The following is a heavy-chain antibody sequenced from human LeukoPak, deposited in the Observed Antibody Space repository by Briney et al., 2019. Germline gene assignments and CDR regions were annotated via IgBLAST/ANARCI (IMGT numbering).Heavy chain of an antibody. V-gene: IGHV4-34*01. Sequence: PSETLSLTCAVYGGSFSGYYWSWIRQPPGKGLEWIGEINHSGSTNYNPSLKSRVTISVDTSKNQFSLKLSSVTAADTAVYYCAKTPNAFVRGGYYVDYWGQGTLVTVSS. CDR2: INHSGST. J-gene: IGHJ4*02. D-gene: IGHD6-6*01. CDR3: AKTPNAFVRGGYYVDY. CDR1: GGSFSGYY.